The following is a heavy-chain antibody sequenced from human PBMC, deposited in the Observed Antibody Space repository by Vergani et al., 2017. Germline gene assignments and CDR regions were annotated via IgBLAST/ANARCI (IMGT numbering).Heavy chain of an antibody. CDR3: ARGPTVTSVLYYYGMDV. Sequence: QVQLQESGPGLVKPSETLSLTCAVSGYSISSGYYWGWIRQPPGKGLEWIGSIYHSGSTYYNPSLKSRVTISVDTSKNQFSLKLSSVTAADTAVYYCARGPTVTSVLYYYGMDVWGQGP. J-gene: IGHJ6*02. D-gene: IGHD4-17*01. CDR2: IYHSGST. CDR1: GYSISSGYY. V-gene: IGHV4-38-2*01.